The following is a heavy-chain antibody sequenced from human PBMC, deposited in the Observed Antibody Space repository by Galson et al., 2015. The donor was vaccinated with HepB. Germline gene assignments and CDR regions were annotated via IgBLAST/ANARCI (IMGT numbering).Heavy chain of an antibody. Sequence: SLRLSCAASGFTFNNFWMSWVRQTPGKGLEWVAKINRDGSERYYVDSVKGRFTSSRDNAKNSLYLQMNSLRAEDTAVYYCARDVTVVTHFDYWGQGTLVTVSS. CDR3: ARDVTVVTHFDY. CDR2: INRDGSER. J-gene: IGHJ4*02. V-gene: IGHV3-7*03. CDR1: GFTFNNFW. D-gene: IGHD4-23*01.